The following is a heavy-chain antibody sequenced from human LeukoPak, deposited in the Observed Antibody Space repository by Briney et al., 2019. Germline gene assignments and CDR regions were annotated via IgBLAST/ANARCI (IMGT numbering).Heavy chain of an antibody. V-gene: IGHV3-9*01. Sequence: GRSLRLSCVASGFKFADYAMHWVRQTPGKGLEWVSGISWNSATMDYADSLRGRFTISRDNAKNSLYLQMSDLRSEDTALYYCAKLCDWNSIDYWGQGTLVAVSS. CDR3: AKLCDWNSIDY. CDR1: GFKFADYA. D-gene: IGHD1-7*01. J-gene: IGHJ4*02. CDR2: ISWNSATM.